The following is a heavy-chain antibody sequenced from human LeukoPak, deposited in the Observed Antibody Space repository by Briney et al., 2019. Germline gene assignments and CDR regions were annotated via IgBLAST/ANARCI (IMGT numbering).Heavy chain of an antibody. J-gene: IGHJ6*02. D-gene: IGHD3-10*01. CDR2: ISYDGSNK. Sequence: GGSLRLSWAASGFTFSSYAMHWVRQAPGKGLEWVAVISYDGSNKYYAGSVKGRFTISKDSSKNTMYLQMNSLRTEDTAVYYCARGNYYGSGFLRGMDVWGQGTTVTVSS. CDR3: ARGNYYGSGFLRGMDV. V-gene: IGHV3-30-3*01. CDR1: GFTFSSYA.